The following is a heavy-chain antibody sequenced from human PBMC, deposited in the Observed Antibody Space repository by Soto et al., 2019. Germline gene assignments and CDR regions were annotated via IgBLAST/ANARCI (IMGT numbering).Heavy chain of an antibody. CDR2: IYSSGSA. J-gene: IGHJ4*02. D-gene: IGHD3-16*01. CDR1: GASISNYY. V-gene: IGHV4-59*01. Sequence: NPSEALSLTCTVSGASISNYYGSWIRQPPGKGLEWIGYIYSSGSASYNPSLKSRVTISVDTSNNQFSLKLTSVTAADTAVYYCVRSGHTFGGVIWGQGTLVTVSS. CDR3: VRSGHTFGGVI.